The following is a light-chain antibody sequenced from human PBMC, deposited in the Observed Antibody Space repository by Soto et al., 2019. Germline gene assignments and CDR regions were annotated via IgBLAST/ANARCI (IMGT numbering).Light chain of an antibody. J-gene: IGKJ1*01. CDR3: MQGTHWPWT. Sequence: DVVMTQSPLSLPVTLGQPASISCRSSQSLIHSDGDTYLNWFQQRPGQSPRRLIYKVSDRDSGVPDRVTGSGSGTDFTLKISRVEAEDVGVYYCMQGTHWPWTFGQGTEVEMK. CDR2: KVS. V-gene: IGKV2-30*02. CDR1: QSLIHSDGDTY.